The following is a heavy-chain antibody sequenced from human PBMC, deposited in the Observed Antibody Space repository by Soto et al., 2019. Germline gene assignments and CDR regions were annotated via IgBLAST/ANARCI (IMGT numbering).Heavy chain of an antibody. J-gene: IGHJ4*02. V-gene: IGHV1-18*04. CDR1: GYTFTSYG. CDR2: ISAYNGDT. CDR3: VRVPSYSTLDY. Sequence: QVQLLQSGAEVKQPGASVKVSCKASGYTFTSYGVSWVRQAPGQGLEWMGWISAYNGDTKYSQKFQGRVSLTTDTYTSTAYMELRSLRSDDTAVYYCVRVPSYSTLDYWGQGTLVTVSS. D-gene: IGHD2-21*01.